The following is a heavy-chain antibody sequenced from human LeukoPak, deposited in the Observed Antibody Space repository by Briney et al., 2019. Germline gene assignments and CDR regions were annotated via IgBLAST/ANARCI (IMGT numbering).Heavy chain of an antibody. V-gene: IGHV3-23*01. CDR1: GFTFSNYA. D-gene: IGHD6-13*01. J-gene: IGHJ6*02. CDR2: ISGSGDIT. Sequence: GGSLRLSCAASGFTFSNYAMSWVRQAPGKGLEWVSGISGSGDITYYADSVKGRFTISRDNSKNTLYLQINSLRAEDTAVYYCAKDRSDSSSWYCVDVWGQGTTVTVSS. CDR3: AKDRSDSSSWYCVDV.